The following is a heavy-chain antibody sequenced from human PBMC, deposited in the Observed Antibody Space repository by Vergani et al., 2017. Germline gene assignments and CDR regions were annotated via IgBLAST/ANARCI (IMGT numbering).Heavy chain of an antibody. D-gene: IGHD6-6*01. Sequence: DVQLVVSGGGLVQPGGSLRLSCAASGFTFSTYDMHWVRQATGKGLEWVSAIGTAGDTYYPGSVKGRFTISRENAKNSLYLQMNGLRAGDTAVYYCARRDSSSPALDYWGQGTLVTVSS. V-gene: IGHV3-13*01. CDR3: ARRDSSSPALDY. CDR2: IGTAGDT. CDR1: GFTFSTYD. J-gene: IGHJ4*02.